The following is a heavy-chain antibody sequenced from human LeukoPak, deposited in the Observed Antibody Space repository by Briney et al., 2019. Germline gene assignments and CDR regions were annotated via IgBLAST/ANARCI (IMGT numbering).Heavy chain of an antibody. CDR1: GYTFTGCY. V-gene: IGHV1-2*04. D-gene: IGHD3-10*01. J-gene: IGHJ3*02. CDR3: ASSMVRGVNDAFDI. CDR2: INPNSGGT. Sequence: ASVKVSCKASGYTFTGCYMHWVRQAPGQGLEWMGWINPNSGGTNYAQKFQGWVTMTRDTSISTAYMELSSLRSEDTAVYYCASSMVRGVNDAFDIWGQGTMVTVSS.